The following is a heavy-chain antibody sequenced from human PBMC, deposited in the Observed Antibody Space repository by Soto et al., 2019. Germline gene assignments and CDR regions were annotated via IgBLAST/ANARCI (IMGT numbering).Heavy chain of an antibody. V-gene: IGHV4-30-4*01. D-gene: IGHD3-10*01. CDR2: IFYTGIA. CDR1: GDSIKSGDYY. CDR3: ARWSGVGVAGMDV. J-gene: IGHJ6*02. Sequence: QVQLQESGPRLVRSSQTLSLTCTVSGDSIKSGDYYWSWVRQPPGKGLEWIGYIFYTGIADYTPSLKSRVPISLDAPKNQFSLKLNSGTAADTAVYFCARWSGVGVAGMDVWGQGTTVTVSS.